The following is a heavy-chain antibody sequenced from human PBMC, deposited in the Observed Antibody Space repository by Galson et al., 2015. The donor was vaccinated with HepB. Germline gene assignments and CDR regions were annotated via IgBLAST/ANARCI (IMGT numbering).Heavy chain of an antibody. CDR3: ARDLGFGLDY. J-gene: IGHJ4*02. V-gene: IGHV3-33*01. Sequence: SCAACGFTFSSYGMYWVRQAPGKGLEWVAVIWYDGSIEYYRDSVRGRFTVSRDNSRNTLYLQMSSLRAEDTAVYYCARDLGFGLDYWGQGTLVTVSS. CDR1: GFTFSSYG. D-gene: IGHD3-16*01. CDR2: IWYDGSIE.